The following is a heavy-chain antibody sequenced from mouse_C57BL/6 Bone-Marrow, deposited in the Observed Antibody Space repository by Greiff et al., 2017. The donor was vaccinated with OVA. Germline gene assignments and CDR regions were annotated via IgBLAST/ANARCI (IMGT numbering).Heavy chain of an antibody. J-gene: IGHJ2*01. CDR2: IDPSDSYT. Sequence: QVQLQQPGAELVRPGTSVKLSCKASGYTFTSYWMHWVKLRPGQGLEWIGVIDPSDSYTNYNQQFKGKATSTVDTSSSTAYMQLSSLTSEDSAVYYCARLLRFDYWGQGTTLTVSS. V-gene: IGHV1-59*01. CDR3: ARLLRFDY. D-gene: IGHD1-1*01. CDR1: GYTFTSYW.